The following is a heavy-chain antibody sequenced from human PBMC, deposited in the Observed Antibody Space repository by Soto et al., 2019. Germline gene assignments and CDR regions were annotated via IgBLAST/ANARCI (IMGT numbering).Heavy chain of an antibody. CDR3: ARGSTVTTYYYYYYMDV. J-gene: IGHJ6*03. CDR1: GFTFSSYD. V-gene: IGHV3-13*01. Sequence: GGSLRLSCAASGFTFSSYDMHWVRQATGKGLEWVSAIGTAGDTYYPGSVKGRFTISRENAKNSLYLQMNSLRAGDTAVYYCARGSTVTTYYYYYYMDVWGKGTTVTVSS. CDR2: IGTAGDT. D-gene: IGHD4-4*01.